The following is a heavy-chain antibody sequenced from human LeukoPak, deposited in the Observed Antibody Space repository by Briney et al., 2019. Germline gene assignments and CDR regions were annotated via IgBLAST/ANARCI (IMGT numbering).Heavy chain of an antibody. Sequence: PSETLSLTCAVYGGSFSGYYWSWIRQPPGKGLEWSGEINHSGGTNYNPSLKSRVTISVDTSKNQFSLKLSSVTAADTAVYYCARTAYYDFWSSKYYHYYYMDVWGKGTTVTVSS. J-gene: IGHJ6*03. CDR2: INHSGGT. CDR3: ARTAYYDFWSSKYYHYYYMDV. V-gene: IGHV4-34*01. CDR1: GGSFSGYY. D-gene: IGHD3-3*01.